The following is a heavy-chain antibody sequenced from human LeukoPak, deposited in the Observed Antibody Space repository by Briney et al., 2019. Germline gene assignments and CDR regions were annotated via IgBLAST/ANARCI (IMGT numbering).Heavy chain of an antibody. D-gene: IGHD5-18*01. Sequence: SETLSLTCAVYGGSFSGYYWSWIRQPPGKGLEWIGEINHSGSTNYNPSLKSRVTISVDTSKKQFSLKLSSVTAADTAVYYCASQVKAGYSYGPVNNWFDPWGQGTLVTVSS. V-gene: IGHV4-34*01. CDR1: GGSFSGYY. J-gene: IGHJ5*02. CDR2: INHSGST. CDR3: ASQVKAGYSYGPVNNWFDP.